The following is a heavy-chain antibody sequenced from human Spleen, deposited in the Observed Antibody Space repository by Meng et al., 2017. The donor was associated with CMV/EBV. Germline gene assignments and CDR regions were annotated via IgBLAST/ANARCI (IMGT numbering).Heavy chain of an antibody. CDR3: ARDSRDCSSASCYSWPYSYYYGMDV. J-gene: IGHJ6*02. D-gene: IGHD2-2*02. Sequence: SVKVSCKASGYTFTAHYFHWVRQAPGQGLEWMGWIIPMFGTANYAQNFQGRVTITTDESTSTVYMELSSLRSDDTAVFYCARDSRDCSSASCYSWPYSYYYGMDVWGQGTTVTVSS. V-gene: IGHV1-69*05. CDR2: IIPMFGTA. CDR1: GYTFTAHY.